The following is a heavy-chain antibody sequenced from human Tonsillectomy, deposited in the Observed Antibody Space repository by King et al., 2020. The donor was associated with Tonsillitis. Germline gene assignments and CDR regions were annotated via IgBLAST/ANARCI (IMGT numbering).Heavy chain of an antibody. J-gene: IGHJ6*03. D-gene: IGHD3-10*01. CDR3: ARVGETYYYGSGSAIRYYYYYMDV. CDR1: GFTFSSYA. V-gene: IGHV3-30-3*01. CDR2: ISYDGSNK. Sequence: VQLVESGGGVVQPGRSLRLSCAASGFTFSSYAIHWVRQAPGKGLEWVAIISYDGSNKYFADSVKGRFTISRDNSKNTLYLQLNSLRAEDTAVYYCARVGETYYYGSGSAIRYYYYYMDVWGKGTTVTVSS.